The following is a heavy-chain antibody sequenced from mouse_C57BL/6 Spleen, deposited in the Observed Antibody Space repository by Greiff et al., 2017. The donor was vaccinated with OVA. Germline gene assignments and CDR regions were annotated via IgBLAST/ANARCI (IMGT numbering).Heavy chain of an antibody. CDR3: AGSVLGGYFDY. V-gene: IGHV1-12*01. CDR1: GYTFTSYN. CDR2: IYPGNGDP. D-gene: IGHD3-3*01. Sequence: LQQSGAELVRPGASVKMSCKASGYTFTSYNMHWVKQPPRKGLEWIGAIYPGNGDPSYNQKIKGKSTLTVDKSSSTAYMQLSSLTSEDSAVYFCAGSVLGGYFDYWGQGTTLTVSS. J-gene: IGHJ2*01.